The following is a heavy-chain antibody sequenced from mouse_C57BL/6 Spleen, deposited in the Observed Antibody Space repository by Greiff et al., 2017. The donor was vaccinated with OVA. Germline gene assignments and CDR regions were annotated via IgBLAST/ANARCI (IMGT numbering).Heavy chain of an antibody. D-gene: IGHD1-1*01. Sequence: VQLQQPGAELVKPGASVKLSCKASVYTFTSYWMHWVKQRPGQGLEWIGMIHPNSGSTNYNEKFKSKATLTVDKSSSTAYMQLSSLTSEDSAVYYCAIITTVVGYFDVWGTGTTVTVSS. CDR3: AIITTVVGYFDV. CDR2: IHPNSGST. CDR1: VYTFTSYW. V-gene: IGHV1-64*01. J-gene: IGHJ1*03.